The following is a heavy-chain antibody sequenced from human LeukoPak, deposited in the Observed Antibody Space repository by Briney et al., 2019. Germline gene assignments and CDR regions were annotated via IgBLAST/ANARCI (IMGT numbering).Heavy chain of an antibody. D-gene: IGHD3-22*01. CDR1: GGSFSGYY. J-gene: IGHJ6*03. V-gene: IGHV4-34*01. Sequence: PSETLSLTCAVYGGSFSGYYWSWIRQPPGKGLERIGEINHSGSTNYNPSLKSRVTISVDTSKNQFSLKLSSVTAADTAVYYCARGLINYYYYYMDVWGNGTTVTVSS. CDR3: ARGLINYYYYYMDV. CDR2: INHSGST.